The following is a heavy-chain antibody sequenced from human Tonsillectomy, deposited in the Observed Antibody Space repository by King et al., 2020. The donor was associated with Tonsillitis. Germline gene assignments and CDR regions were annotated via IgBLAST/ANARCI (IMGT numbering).Heavy chain of an antibody. CDR2: IYPGDSRT. J-gene: IGHJ6*02. Sequence: QLVQSGAEVKKPGESLKISCKASGYSFSDYWIAWVRQMPEKGLEWMGIIYPGDSRTRYSPSFQDQVTMSADKSINTAFLQWSSLKASDTAIYYCARHSAAGPIYHYYSGLDIWGQGTTVTVSS. D-gene: IGHD6-19*01. CDR3: ARHSAAGPIYHYYSGLDI. CDR1: GYSFSDYW. V-gene: IGHV5-51*01.